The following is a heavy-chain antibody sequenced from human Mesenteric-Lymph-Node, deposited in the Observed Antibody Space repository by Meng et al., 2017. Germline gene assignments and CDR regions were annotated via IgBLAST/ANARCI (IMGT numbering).Heavy chain of an antibody. Sequence: QLQEPGSGLVRPSQTLSLTCAVSGDSITSGDYSWTWIRQPPGKGLEWIGEIYHSGSTNYNPSLKSRVTISVDKSKNQFSLNLSSVTAADTAVYYCARDPYATGWAGWGQGTLVTASS. CDR3: ARDPYATGWAG. V-gene: IGHV4-30-2*01. D-gene: IGHD6-19*01. CDR2: IYHSGST. J-gene: IGHJ4*02. CDR1: GDSITSGDYS.